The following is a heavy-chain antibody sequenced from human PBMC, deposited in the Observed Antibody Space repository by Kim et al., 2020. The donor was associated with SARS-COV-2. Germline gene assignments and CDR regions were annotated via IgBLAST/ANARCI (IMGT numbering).Heavy chain of an antibody. V-gene: IGHV1-18*01. J-gene: IGHJ5*02. CDR1: GYTFTSYG. CDR2: ISAYNGNT. Sequence: ASVKVSCKASGYTFTSYGISWVRQAPGQGLEWMGWISAYNGNTNYAQKLQGRVTMTTDTSTSTAYMELRSLRSDDTAVYYCARELGIYGSGRLFGFLDLDPWGQGTLVTVSS. D-gene: IGHD3-10*01. CDR3: ARELGIYGSGRLFGFLDLDP.